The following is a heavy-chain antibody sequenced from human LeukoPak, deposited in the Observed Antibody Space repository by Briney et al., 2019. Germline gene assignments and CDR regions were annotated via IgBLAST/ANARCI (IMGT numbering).Heavy chain of an antibody. CDR2: INHSGST. CDR1: GGSFSGYY. V-gene: IGHV4-34*01. D-gene: IGHD4-23*01. J-gene: IGHJ4*02. Sequence: SETLSLTCAVYGGSFSGYYWSWIRQPPGKGLEWIGEINHSGSTNYNPSLKSRVTISVDTSKNQFSLKLSSVTAADTAVYYCARQTLRGGKYFDYWGQGTLVTVSS. CDR3: ARQTLRGGKYFDY.